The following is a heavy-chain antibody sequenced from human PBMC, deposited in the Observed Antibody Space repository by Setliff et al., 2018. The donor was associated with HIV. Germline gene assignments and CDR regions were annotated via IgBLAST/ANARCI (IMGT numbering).Heavy chain of an antibody. CDR1: GGSITSDGYF. V-gene: IGHV4-31*03. D-gene: IGHD1-7*01. Sequence: SETLSLTCTVSGGSITSDGYFWTWIRQHPGKGLEWIGEIDNRGGYNYNPSFNSRVTISVDASKRQFSLKLRSVTPEDSAVYYCARDGTRQMWGSDYFHNYYIDVWDKGTMVTVSS. CDR3: ARDGTRQMWGSDYFHNYYIDV. CDR2: IDNRGGY. J-gene: IGHJ6*03.